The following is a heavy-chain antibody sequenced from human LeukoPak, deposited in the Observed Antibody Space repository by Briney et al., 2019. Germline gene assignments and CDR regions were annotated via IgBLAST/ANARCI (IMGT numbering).Heavy chain of an antibody. Sequence: GGSLRLSCAASGFTFSSYGMHWVRQAPGKGLEWVAVIWYDGSNKYYADSVKGRFTISRDNSKNTLYLQMNSLRAEDTAVYYCARGDSSGYYSNDYWGQGTLVTVSS. CDR1: GFTFSSYG. J-gene: IGHJ4*02. CDR2: IWYDGSNK. V-gene: IGHV3-33*01. D-gene: IGHD3-22*01. CDR3: ARGDSSGYYSNDY.